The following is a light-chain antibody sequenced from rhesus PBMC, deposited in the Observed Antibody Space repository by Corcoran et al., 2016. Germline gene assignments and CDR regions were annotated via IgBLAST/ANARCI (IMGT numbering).Light chain of an antibody. V-gene: IGKV3-10*01. Sequence: QVILTQSPATLSLSPGERATLSCRASQSVSSYFAWYQQKPGQAPGLLIFGASSRATGLPDRFSGSGSGTDFTLTRSSLEPEDVGVYHCYQHSSGYSFGQGTKVEIK. CDR1: QSVSSY. CDR2: GAS. CDR3: YQHSSGYS. J-gene: IGKJ2*01.